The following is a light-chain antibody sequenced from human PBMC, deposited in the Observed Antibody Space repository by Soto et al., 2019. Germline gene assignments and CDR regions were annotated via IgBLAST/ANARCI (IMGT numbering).Light chain of an antibody. CDR2: DAS. CDR1: QAISSY. J-gene: IGKJ4*01. CDR3: QQYDYLPLT. V-gene: IGKV1-33*01. Sequence: DIQMTQSPSSLSASVGDRVIITCRPSQAISSYLNWYQQKPGKAPQLLIYDASNLETGVPSRFSGSGSGTDFTFTISSLQPEDIATYYCQQYDYLPLTFGGGTKVEIE.